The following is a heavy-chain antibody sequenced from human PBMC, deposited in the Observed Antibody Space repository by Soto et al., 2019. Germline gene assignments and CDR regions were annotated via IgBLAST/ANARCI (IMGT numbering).Heavy chain of an antibody. CDR1: GYSISSSNW. CDR2: IYYSGST. CDR3: ARIPAYSSSWYFDY. J-gene: IGHJ4*02. Sequence: QVQLQESGPGLVKPSDTLSLTCAVSGYSISSSNWWGWIRQPPGNGLEWIGYIYYSGSTYYNPSLKSRVTMSVDTSKNQFSLKLRSVTAVDTAVYYCARIPAYSSSWYFDYWGQGTLVTVSS. D-gene: IGHD6-13*01. V-gene: IGHV4-28*01.